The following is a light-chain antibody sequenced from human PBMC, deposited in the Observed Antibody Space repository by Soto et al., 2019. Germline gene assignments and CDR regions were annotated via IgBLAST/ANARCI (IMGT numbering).Light chain of an antibody. CDR2: GAS. V-gene: IGKV3D-7*01. J-gene: IGKJ1*01. CDR1: QFITSNY. Sequence: EIVLTQSPATRSLSPGERATLSFRSSQFITSNYLSWYQQKPGQAPRLLIYGASSRASDIPGRFSGSGSGTDFTLTISSLQPEDFEVYFCQQDYNLPWTFGQGTKVDIK. CDR3: QQDYNLPWT.